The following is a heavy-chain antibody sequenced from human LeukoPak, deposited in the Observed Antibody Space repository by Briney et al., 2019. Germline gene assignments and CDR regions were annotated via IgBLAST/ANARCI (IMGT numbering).Heavy chain of an antibody. CDR3: AKSGIVVVPAAISG. CDR1: GSSISSWY. D-gene: IGHD2-2*01. CDR2: IYDSGNT. V-gene: IGHV4-59*01. J-gene: IGHJ4*02. Sequence: PSETLSLTCTVSGSSISSWYWSWIRQPPGKGLEWIGYIYDSGNTNYNPSLKTRVTISADTSKNQLSLNLTSVTAADTAVYYCAKSGIVVVPAAISGWGQGTLVTVSS.